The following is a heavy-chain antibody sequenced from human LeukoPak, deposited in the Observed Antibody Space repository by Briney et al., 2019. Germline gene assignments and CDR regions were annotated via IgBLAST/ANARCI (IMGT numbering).Heavy chain of an antibody. CDR2: IDSRDNT. V-gene: IGHV3-53*04. Sequence: PAGSLRLSCAASGFTGRNNHMIWVRQAPGKGLEWVSVIDSRDNTYHEESVKGPFTISRHTSKNTLYLQMKSLRAEDTAVYYCARESTPLRGAFDPWGPGTLVTVSS. J-gene: IGHJ5*02. CDR3: ARESTPLRGAFDP. D-gene: IGHD5-24*01. CDR1: GFTGRNNH.